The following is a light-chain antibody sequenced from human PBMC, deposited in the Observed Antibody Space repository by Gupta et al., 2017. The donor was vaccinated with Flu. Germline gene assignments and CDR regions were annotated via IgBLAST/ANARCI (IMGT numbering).Light chain of an antibody. CDR1: QSVSSY. CDR2: DAS. V-gene: IGKV3-11*01. Sequence: EIVLTQSPATLSLSPGERATLSCRASQSVSSYLAWYQQKPGQAPRLLIYDASNRATGIPARFSGSGSGTDCTLTISSLEPEEFAVYYCQQRSNGHPGGFTFGPGTKVDIK. J-gene: IGKJ3*01. CDR3: QQRSNGHPGGFT.